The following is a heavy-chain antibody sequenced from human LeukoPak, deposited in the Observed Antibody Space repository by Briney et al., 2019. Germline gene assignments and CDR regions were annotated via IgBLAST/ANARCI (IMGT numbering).Heavy chain of an antibody. V-gene: IGHV4-39*07. D-gene: IGHD3-22*01. CDR3: AKGATWDSSGYYAVPFDY. CDR2: IYHSGST. J-gene: IGHJ4*02. CDR1: GGSISSGTYY. Sequence: PSETLSLTCTVSGGSISSGTYYWGWIRQPPGKGLEWIGSIYHSGSTYYNPSLKSRVTISVDTSKNQFSLKLSSLTAADTAVYYCAKGATWDSSGYYAVPFDYWGQGTLVTVSS.